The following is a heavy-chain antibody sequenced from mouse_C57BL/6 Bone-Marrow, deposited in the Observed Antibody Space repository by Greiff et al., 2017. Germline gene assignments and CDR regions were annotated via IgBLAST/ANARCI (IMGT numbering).Heavy chain of an antibody. CDR1: GYTFITYP. V-gene: IGHV1-47*01. CDR3: ARSSTFFYYFDY. Sequence: VQLQQSGAELVKPGASVKMSCKASGYTFITYPIEWMNQILGKGLEWIGNFHPDNNDTKYNEKFKGKATLTVEKSSNTVYLELSRLTSDDSAVYYCARSSTFFYYFDYWGQGTTLTVSS. CDR2: FHPDNNDT. J-gene: IGHJ2*01. D-gene: IGHD5-1*01.